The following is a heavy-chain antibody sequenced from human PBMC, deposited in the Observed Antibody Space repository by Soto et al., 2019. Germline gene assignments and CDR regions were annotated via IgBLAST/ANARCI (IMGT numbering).Heavy chain of an antibody. CDR2: ISAYNGNT. V-gene: IGHV1-18*01. CDR1: GCTFTSYG. J-gene: IGHJ5*02. CDR3: ARDPLAVQPPPEAAGTGVDP. D-gene: IGHD6-13*01. Sequence: SVKVSCKASGCTFTSYGISWVRPAPRQGVAWVGWISAYNGNTNYAQKLQGRVTMTTDTSTSTAYTELRSLRSDDTAVYYCARDPLAVQPPPEAAGTGVDPWGQGTLVTVSS.